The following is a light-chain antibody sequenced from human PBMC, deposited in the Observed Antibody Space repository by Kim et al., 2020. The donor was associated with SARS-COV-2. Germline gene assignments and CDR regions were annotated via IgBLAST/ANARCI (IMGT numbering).Light chain of an antibody. J-gene: IGKJ4*01. V-gene: IGKV1-5*03. CDR2: KSS. CDR1: QSISTW. Sequence: SASVGDRVTITCRASQSISTWLAWYQQQPGKAPKLLIYKSSSLQSGVPSRFSGSGSDTEFTLTISSLQPDDSATYYCQQYNTYATFGGGTKVDIK. CDR3: QQYNTYAT.